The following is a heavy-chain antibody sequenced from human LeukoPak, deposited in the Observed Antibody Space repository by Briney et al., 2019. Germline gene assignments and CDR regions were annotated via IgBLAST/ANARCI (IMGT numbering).Heavy chain of an antibody. CDR1: GYTFTSYG. CDR3: ARPITMIGRGPFDY. J-gene: IGHJ4*02. CDR2: ISTYNGNT. V-gene: IGHV1-18*01. D-gene: IGHD3-22*01. Sequence: ASVKVSCKASGYTFTSYGISWVRQAPGQGLEWMGWISTYNGNTNYAQKLQGRVTMTTDTSTSTAYMELRSLRSDDTAVYYCARPITMIGRGPFDYWGQGTLVTVSS.